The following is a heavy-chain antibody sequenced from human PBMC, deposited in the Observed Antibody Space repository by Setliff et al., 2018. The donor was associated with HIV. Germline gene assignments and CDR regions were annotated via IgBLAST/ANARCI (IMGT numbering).Heavy chain of an antibody. V-gene: IGHV3-21*01. CDR2: IDGRGGYI. J-gene: IGHJ4*02. CDR3: ARDEPTGGIDY. Sequence: GGSLRLSCEASGLTFTDYSMNWVRQAPGKGLEWVSSIDGRGGYIHYADSVKGRFTISRDNAQNSVTLQMNRLRPEDTAVYYCARDEPTGGIDYWGQGTLVTVSS. CDR1: GLTFTDYS. D-gene: IGHD3-10*01.